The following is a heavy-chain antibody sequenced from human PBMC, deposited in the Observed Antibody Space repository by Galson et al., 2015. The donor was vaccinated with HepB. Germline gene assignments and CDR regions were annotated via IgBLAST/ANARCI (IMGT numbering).Heavy chain of an antibody. CDR1: GDKFNTFS. Sequence: QSGAEVKKPGESLKISCKASGDKFNTFSIAWVRQLPGRGLEWMGIIFLGDSDTTYSPSFQGQVAISANKSINTAFLQWSSLRASDTGLYFCASTVVTPDSFDVWGQGAVVVVSA. CDR2: IFLGDSDT. D-gene: IGHD4-23*01. J-gene: IGHJ3*01. CDR3: ASTVVTPDSFDV. V-gene: IGHV5-51*01.